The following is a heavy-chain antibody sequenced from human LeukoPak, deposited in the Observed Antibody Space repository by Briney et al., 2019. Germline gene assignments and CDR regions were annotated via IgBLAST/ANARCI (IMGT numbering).Heavy chain of an antibody. CDR1: GFTFSSYD. Sequence: PGGSLRLSCAASGFTFSSYDMSWVRQAPGKGLEWVSRINSDGSSTSYADSVKGRFTISRDNAKNTLYLQMNSLRAEDTAVYYCARDRARGDGMDIWGKGTTVTVSS. CDR3: ARDRARGDGMDI. CDR2: INSDGSST. J-gene: IGHJ6*04. D-gene: IGHD3-10*01. V-gene: IGHV3-74*01.